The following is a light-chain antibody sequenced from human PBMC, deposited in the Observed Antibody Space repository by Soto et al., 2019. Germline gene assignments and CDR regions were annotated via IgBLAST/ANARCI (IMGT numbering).Light chain of an antibody. CDR2: KNN. CDR3: VAWDDSLSGYV. J-gene: IGLJ1*01. CDR1: SSNIGRDY. V-gene: IGLV1-47*01. Sequence: LTQAPSASGTPGQRVIISCSGSSSNIGRDYVSWYQQLPGMAPKLLIYKNNQRPSGVPDRFSGSKSGTSASLAISGLRSEDEADYYCVAWDDSLSGYVFGTGTKLTVL.